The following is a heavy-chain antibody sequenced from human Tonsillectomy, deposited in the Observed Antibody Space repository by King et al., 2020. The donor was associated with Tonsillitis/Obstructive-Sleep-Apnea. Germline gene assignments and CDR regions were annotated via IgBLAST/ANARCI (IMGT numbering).Heavy chain of an antibody. D-gene: IGHD3-10*01. Sequence: VQLVESGGGLVQPGRSLRLSCAASGFTFDEYAMHWVRQAPGKGLEWVSGISRNSGSTGYADSVKGRFTISRDKAKNSLYLQMNSLRPEDTALYYCAKHIPDYYGSGTHYFDYWGQGTLVTVSS. CDR2: ISRNSGST. CDR1: GFTFDEYA. V-gene: IGHV3-9*01. CDR3: AKHIPDYYGSGTHYFDY. J-gene: IGHJ4*02.